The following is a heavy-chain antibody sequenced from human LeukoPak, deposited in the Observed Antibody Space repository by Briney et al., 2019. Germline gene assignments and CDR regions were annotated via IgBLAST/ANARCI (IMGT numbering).Heavy chain of an antibody. CDR1: GFTFSSYA. V-gene: IGHV3-64*01. Sequence: GGSLRLSCAASGFTFSSYAMHWVRQAPGKGLEYVSAISSNGGSTYYANSVKGRFTISRDNSKNTLYLQMNSLRAEDTAVYYCAKDNCSSTSCYTYDYWGQGTLVTVSS. CDR3: AKDNCSSTSCYTYDY. CDR2: ISSNGGST. J-gene: IGHJ4*02. D-gene: IGHD2-2*02.